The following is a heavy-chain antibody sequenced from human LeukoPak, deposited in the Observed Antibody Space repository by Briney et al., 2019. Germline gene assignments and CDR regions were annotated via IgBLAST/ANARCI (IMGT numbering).Heavy chain of an antibody. J-gene: IGHJ6*02. CDR1: GGSISSYY. CDR3: ASGRQQLAHYGMDV. Sequence: SETLSLTCTVSGGSISSYYWSWIRQPPGKGLEWIGYIYYSGSTNYNPSHKSRVTISVDTSKNQFSLKLSSVTAADMAVYYCASGRQQLAHYGMDVWGQGTTVTVSS. V-gene: IGHV4-59*01. D-gene: IGHD6-13*01. CDR2: IYYSGST.